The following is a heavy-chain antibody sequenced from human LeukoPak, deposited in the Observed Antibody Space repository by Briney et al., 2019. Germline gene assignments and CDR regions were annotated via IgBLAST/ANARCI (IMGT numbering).Heavy chain of an antibody. CDR1: GGSISRYS. V-gene: IGHV4-59*01. Sequence: PSETLSLTCTVSGGSISRYSWSWIRKPPGKGLEWIGYIYSSGSTNYKPSLKSRVTISIDTAKNQFSLKLNSVTAADTAMYYCARVETSAWSTSYNYYFHMDVWGKGTTVTISS. CDR3: ARVETSAWSTSYNYYFHMDV. J-gene: IGHJ6*03. D-gene: IGHD6-19*01. CDR2: IYSSGST.